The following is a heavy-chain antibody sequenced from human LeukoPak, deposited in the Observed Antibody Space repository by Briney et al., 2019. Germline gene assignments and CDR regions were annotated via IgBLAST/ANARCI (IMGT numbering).Heavy chain of an antibody. CDR1: GFTFSSYE. CDR2: ISSSGSTI. V-gene: IGHV3-48*03. Sequence: GGSLRLSCAASGFTFSSYEMNWVRQAPGKGLEWVSYISSSGSTIYYADSVKGRFTISRDNAKNSLYLQMNSLRAEDTAVYYCARAPPGSMTAYAFDIWGQGTMVTVS. CDR3: ARAPPGSMTAYAFDI. D-gene: IGHD2/OR15-2a*01. J-gene: IGHJ3*02.